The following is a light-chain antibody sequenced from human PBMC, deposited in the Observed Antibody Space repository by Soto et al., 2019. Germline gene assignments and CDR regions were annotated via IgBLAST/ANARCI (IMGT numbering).Light chain of an antibody. V-gene: IGKV1-6*01. Sequence: AIQMTQSPSSPSSSVGDRVTITCRASQDIRNDLGWYQHKPGKAPNLLIYNASSLQSGVPSRFNGSGSGTDFTLTISSLQPEDSATYYCLQDDSYPRTFGPGTKVDVK. CDR2: NAS. J-gene: IGKJ3*01. CDR3: LQDDSYPRT. CDR1: QDIRND.